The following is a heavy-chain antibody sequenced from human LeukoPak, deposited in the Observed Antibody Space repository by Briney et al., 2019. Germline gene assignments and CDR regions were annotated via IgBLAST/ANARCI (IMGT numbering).Heavy chain of an antibody. D-gene: IGHD4-17*01. Sequence: GASVKVSCKASGYTFTGYYMHWVRQAPGQGLEWMGWINPNSGGTNYAQKFQGRVTMTRDTSISTAYMELSRLRSDDTAVYYCARGIGDSPSTYYYYMDVWGKGTTVTISS. V-gene: IGHV1-2*02. CDR3: ARGIGDSPSTYYYYMDV. CDR2: INPNSGGT. J-gene: IGHJ6*03. CDR1: GYTFTGYY.